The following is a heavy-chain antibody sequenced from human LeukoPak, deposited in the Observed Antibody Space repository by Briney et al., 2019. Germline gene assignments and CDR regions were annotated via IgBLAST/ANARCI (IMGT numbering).Heavy chain of an antibody. Sequence: GASVKVSCKASGGTFSSYAISWVRQAPGQGLEWMGGIIPIFGTANYAQKFQGRVTITADKSTSTAYMELSSLRSEDTAVYYCARSITMVRGVTYNWFDPWGQGTLVTVSS. CDR3: ARSITMVRGVTYNWFDP. V-gene: IGHV1-69*06. J-gene: IGHJ5*02. CDR2: IIPIFGTA. D-gene: IGHD3-10*01. CDR1: GGTFSSYA.